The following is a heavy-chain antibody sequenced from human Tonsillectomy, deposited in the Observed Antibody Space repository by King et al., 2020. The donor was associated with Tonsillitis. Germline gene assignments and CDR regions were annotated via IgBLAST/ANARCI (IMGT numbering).Heavy chain of an antibody. D-gene: IGHD3-3*01. V-gene: IGHV3-23*04. CDR3: ATRPPVGVFIGPFDY. Sequence: VQLVESGGGLVQPGGSLRLSCAASGFTFSSFLMSWVRQTPGMGLEWVSSISGGGDITYYADSVKGRFTISRDNSKNTLYLQMNSLRAEDTAVYYCATRPPVGVFIGPFDYWGQGILVTVSS. CDR2: ISGGGDIT. CDR1: GFTFSSFL. J-gene: IGHJ4*02.